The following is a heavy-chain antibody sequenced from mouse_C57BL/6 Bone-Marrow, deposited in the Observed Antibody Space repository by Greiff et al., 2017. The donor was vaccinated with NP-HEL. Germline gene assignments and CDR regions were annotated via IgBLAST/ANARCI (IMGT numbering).Heavy chain of an antibody. J-gene: IGHJ4*01. CDR3: ASPIYYYGSSWGYYAMDY. D-gene: IGHD1-1*01. Sequence: QVQLQQSGPELVRPGVSVKISCKGSGYTFTDYAMHWVKQSHAKSLEWIGVISTYYGDASYNQKFKDKATMTVDKSSSTAYMELARLTSEDSAVYYCASPIYYYGSSWGYYAMDYWGQGTSVTVSS. V-gene: IGHV1-67*01. CDR1: GYTFTDYA. CDR2: ISTYYGDA.